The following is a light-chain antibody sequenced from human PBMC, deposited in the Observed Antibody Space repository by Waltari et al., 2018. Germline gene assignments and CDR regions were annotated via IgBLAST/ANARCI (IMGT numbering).Light chain of an antibody. V-gene: IGKV3-20*01. CDR1: QSVKGT. CDR2: GSS. CDR3: QHYVSLPVT. J-gene: IGKJ1*01. Sequence: SCRASQSVKGTLAWYQQKPGQSPRLLIYGSSTRATGIPDRFSGSGFGTDFTLTISRLEPEDFSVYYCQHYVSLPVTFGQGTKVEIK.